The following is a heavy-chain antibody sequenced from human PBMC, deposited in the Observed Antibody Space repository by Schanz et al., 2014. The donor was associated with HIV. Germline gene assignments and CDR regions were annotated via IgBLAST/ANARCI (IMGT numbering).Heavy chain of an antibody. CDR3: ARDAASHSYGSTMDV. CDR2: MNNDVSSR. J-gene: IGHJ6*02. Sequence: EVQLVESGGCLVQPGGSLTLSCAASGFSFSDYWMHWVRQVPGKGLLWVSRMNNDVSSRLYADSVKGRFTISRDSSKNTLYLQMNSLRAEDTAVYYCARDAASHSYGSTMDVWGQGTTVTVSS. V-gene: IGHV3-74*01. D-gene: IGHD5-18*01. CDR1: GFSFSDYW.